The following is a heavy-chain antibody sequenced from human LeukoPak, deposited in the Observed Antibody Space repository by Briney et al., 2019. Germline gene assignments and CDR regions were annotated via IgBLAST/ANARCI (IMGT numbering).Heavy chain of an antibody. Sequence: PGGSLRLPCAASGFTFSSYSMNWVRQAPGKGLEWVSHITASGTAMFYADSVKGRFTISRDNAKNSLYLQMNSLRDEGTAVYYCTSSGSYRFDYWGQGTLVTVSS. D-gene: IGHD1-26*01. V-gene: IGHV3-48*02. J-gene: IGHJ4*02. CDR2: ITASGTAM. CDR3: TSSGSYRFDY. CDR1: GFTFSSYS.